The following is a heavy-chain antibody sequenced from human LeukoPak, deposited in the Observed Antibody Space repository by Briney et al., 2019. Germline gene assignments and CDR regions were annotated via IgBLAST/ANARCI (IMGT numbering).Heavy chain of an antibody. CDR1: GYTFTSYY. Sequence: ASVKVSFKSSGYTFTSYYMHLVRQAPGQGLEWMGIINPSGGSTSYAQKFQGRITMTRDMSTCTVYMELSSLRSEDTAVYYCARLSSETNEDYWGQGTLVTVSS. J-gene: IGHJ4*02. CDR2: INPSGGST. CDR3: ARLSSETNEDY. D-gene: IGHD3-10*01. V-gene: IGHV1-46*01.